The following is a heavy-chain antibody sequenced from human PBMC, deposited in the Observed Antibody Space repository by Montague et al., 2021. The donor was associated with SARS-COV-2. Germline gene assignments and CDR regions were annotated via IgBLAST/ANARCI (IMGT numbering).Heavy chain of an antibody. Sequence: SETLSLTCAVYRGSFHIFSWGWIRQSPGKGLEWIGEIDHSGNINYNPSLKSRVTISVDTSKNQFSLNLTSVTAADTAMYYCARGSRVVGITPGFRYWGQGTQVAVSS. CDR2: IDHSGNI. CDR1: RGSFHIFS. D-gene: IGHD2-21*01. CDR3: ARGSRVVGITPGFRY. V-gene: IGHV4-34*01. J-gene: IGHJ4*02.